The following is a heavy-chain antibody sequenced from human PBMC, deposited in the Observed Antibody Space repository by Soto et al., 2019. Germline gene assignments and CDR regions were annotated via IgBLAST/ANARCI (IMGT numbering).Heavy chain of an antibody. Sequence: GGSLRLSCAASGFTFSTYAMSWVRQAPGKGLEWVSGISGGGDSTYYADSVKDRFTISRDNSKNTVSLQLSSLRVDDTAVYYCAKELGHYYDSFVFDVWGQGTKVTVS. CDR3: AKELGHYYDSFVFDV. J-gene: IGHJ3*01. V-gene: IGHV3-23*01. CDR2: ISGGGDST. CDR1: GFTFSTYA. D-gene: IGHD3-22*01.